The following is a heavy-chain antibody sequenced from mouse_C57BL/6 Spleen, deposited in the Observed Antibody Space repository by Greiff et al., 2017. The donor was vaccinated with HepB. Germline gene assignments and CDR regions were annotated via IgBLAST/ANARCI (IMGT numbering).Heavy chain of an antibody. D-gene: IGHD3-2*02. V-gene: IGHV1-9*01. Sequence: QVQLQQSGAELMKPGASVKLSCKATGYTFTGYWIEWVKQRPGHGLEWIGEILPGSGSTNYNEKFKGKATLTADTSSNTAYMQLSSLTTEDSAIYYCARGSSGYFFAYWGQGTLVTVAA. CDR3: ARGSSGYFFAY. CDR2: ILPGSGST. J-gene: IGHJ3*01. CDR1: GYTFTGYW.